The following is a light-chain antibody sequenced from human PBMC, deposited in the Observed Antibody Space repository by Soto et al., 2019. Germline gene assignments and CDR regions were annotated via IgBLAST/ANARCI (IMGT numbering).Light chain of an antibody. Sequence: QSVLTQPRSVSGSPGQSVTISRTGTSGDVGGYNYVSWYQQHPGKAPKLMIYDVSKRPSGVPDRFSGSKSGNTASLTISGLQAEDEADYYCCSYAGSSLYVFGTGTKVTVL. CDR3: CSYAGSSLYV. J-gene: IGLJ1*01. CDR2: DVS. CDR1: SGDVGGYNY. V-gene: IGLV2-11*01.